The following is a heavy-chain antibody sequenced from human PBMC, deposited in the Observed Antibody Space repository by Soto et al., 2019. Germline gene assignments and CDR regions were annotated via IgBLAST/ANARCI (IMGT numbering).Heavy chain of an antibody. J-gene: IGHJ6*02. CDR3: ASACVQLWLRSYYYYGMDV. D-gene: IGHD5-18*01. Sequence: QVQLVQSGVEVKKPGSSVKVSCKASGGTFRSYAISWVRQAPGQGLAWMGGIIPIFGTANYTQKFQGRVTIPGTEPPSTAYMELRRLRSEDTAGYYCASACVQLWLRSYYYYGMDVLVQGTTVTVSS. V-gene: IGHV1-69*12. CDR2: IIPIFGTA. CDR1: GGTFRSYA.